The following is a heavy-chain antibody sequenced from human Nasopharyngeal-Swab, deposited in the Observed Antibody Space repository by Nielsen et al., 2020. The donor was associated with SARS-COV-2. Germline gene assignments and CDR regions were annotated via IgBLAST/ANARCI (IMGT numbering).Heavy chain of an antibody. CDR2: ISYDGSTT. CDR1: GFSFSNYA. J-gene: IGHJ1*01. Sequence: GESLKISCAASGFSFSNYAMYWVRQAPGKGLEWVASISYDGSTTYYADSVKGRLTISRDNSKTTLFLQMTSLRSEDTAVYYCARAGALDTTIEHWGQGTLVTVSS. CDR3: ARAGALDTTIEH. D-gene: IGHD3-3*01. V-gene: IGHV3-30*04.